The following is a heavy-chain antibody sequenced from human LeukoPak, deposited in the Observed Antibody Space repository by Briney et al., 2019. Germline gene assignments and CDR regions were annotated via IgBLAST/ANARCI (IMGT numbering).Heavy chain of an antibody. CDR3: ARVSPNTVTTLQYFDY. CDR1: GFTFKNAW. Sequence: GGSLRLSCEASGFTFKNAWMIWVRQAPGKGPEWVGRIKSTRDGGATEYAAPVKGRFTISRDDSTNTLYLQMNSLRAEDTAVYYCARVSPNTVTTLQYFDYWGQGTLVTVSS. D-gene: IGHD4-17*01. CDR2: IKSTRDGGAT. J-gene: IGHJ4*02. V-gene: IGHV3-15*01.